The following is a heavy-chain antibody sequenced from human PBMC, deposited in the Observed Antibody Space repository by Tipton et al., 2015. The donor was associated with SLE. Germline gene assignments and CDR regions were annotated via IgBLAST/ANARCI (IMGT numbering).Heavy chain of an antibody. Sequence: TLSLTCTVSGDSISRHYWSWIRQPPRKGLEWIGNMFDNGNTNYSPSLKSRVTMSLDTSKNQFSLKLTSVTTADTAVYYCARDRPGQFEGSFDYWGQGTLVTVSS. CDR3: ARDRPGQFEGSFDY. CDR1: GDSISRHY. J-gene: IGHJ4*02. CDR2: MFDNGNT. D-gene: IGHD3-10*01. V-gene: IGHV4-59*11.